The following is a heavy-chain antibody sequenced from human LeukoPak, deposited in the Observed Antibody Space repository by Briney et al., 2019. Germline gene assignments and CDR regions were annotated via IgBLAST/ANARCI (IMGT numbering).Heavy chain of an antibody. D-gene: IGHD6-19*01. CDR3: AKGVWDSSGWYLDY. J-gene: IGHJ4*02. CDR2: INTSGSGT. Sequence: GGSLRLSCAVSGFTLSSHAMSWVRQAPGKGLEWVSVINTSGSGTFYADSVKGRFTISRDSSKNTLYLQMNSLRAEDTAVYYCAKGVWDSSGWYLDYWGQGTLVTVSS. V-gene: IGHV3-23*05. CDR1: GFTLSSHA.